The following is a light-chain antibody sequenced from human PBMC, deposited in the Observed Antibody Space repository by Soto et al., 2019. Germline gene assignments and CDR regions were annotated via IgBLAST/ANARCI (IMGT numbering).Light chain of an antibody. Sequence: QSVLTQPPSVSGAPGRKVTISCTGTSSNIGADYHVHWYQHLPGTVPKLLIYNSYVRPLGVPDRFSASKSGTSASLTITGLQADDEADYYCQSYDNSLRASLFGGGTKLTVL. J-gene: IGLJ2*01. CDR1: SSNIGADYH. CDR3: QSYDNSLRASL. V-gene: IGLV1-40*01. CDR2: NSY.